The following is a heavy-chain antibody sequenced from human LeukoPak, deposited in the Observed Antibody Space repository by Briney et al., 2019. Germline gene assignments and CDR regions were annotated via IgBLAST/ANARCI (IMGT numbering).Heavy chain of an antibody. D-gene: IGHD3-3*01. Sequence: GGSLRLSCAASGFTFSSYGMHWVRQAPGKGLEWVAVVSYDGSNKYYADSVKGRFTISRDNSKNTLYLQMNSLRPEDTAVYYCARDLEIGSSSYYFDYWGQGTLVTVSS. V-gene: IGHV3-30*03. CDR3: ARDLEIGSSSYYFDY. J-gene: IGHJ4*02. CDR1: GFTFSSYG. CDR2: VSYDGSNK.